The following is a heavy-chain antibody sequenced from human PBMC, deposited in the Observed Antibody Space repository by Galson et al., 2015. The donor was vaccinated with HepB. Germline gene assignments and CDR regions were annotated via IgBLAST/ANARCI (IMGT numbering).Heavy chain of an antibody. V-gene: IGHV3-73*01. Sequence: SLRLSCAASGFTFSGSAMHWVRQASGKGLEWVGRIRSKANSYATAHAASVKGRFTISRDDSKNTAYLQMNSLKTEDTAVFYCTRGGQYSYDTPFAYGAQGPLFPFS. CDR3: TRGGQYSYDTPFAY. J-gene: IGHJ4*02. D-gene: IGHD3-22*01. CDR2: IRSKANSYAT. CDR1: GFTFSGSA.